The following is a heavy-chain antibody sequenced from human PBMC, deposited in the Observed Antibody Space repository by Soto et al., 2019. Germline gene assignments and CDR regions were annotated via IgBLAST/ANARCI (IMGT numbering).Heavy chain of an antibody. CDR3: ARHLGDYVIGPWFDP. J-gene: IGHJ5*02. CDR1: GGSISSDSYY. CDR2: ISYSGST. D-gene: IGHD4-17*01. V-gene: IGHV4-39*01. Sequence: SETLSLTCTVSGGSISSDSYYWSWIRQSPEKGLEWIASISYSGSTYYNPTLKSRLIISVDTSKSQFSLKLSSVTAADTAVYYCARHLGDYVIGPWFDPWGQGTLVTVSS.